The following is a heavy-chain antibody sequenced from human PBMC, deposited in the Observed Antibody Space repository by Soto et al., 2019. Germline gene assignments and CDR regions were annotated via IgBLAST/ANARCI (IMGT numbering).Heavy chain of an antibody. J-gene: IGHJ6*04. CDR2: VRGSGDST. Sequence: LRLYCAASGFTFRSHTMAWVRQGPGKGLEWVSAVRGSGDSTEYADSVKGRFTVSRDNYSNSLILQMNNLRGDDTALSHCARANTAVLTGYYIAMDVWGEGTTVTVSS. CDR3: ARANTAVLTGYYIAMDV. V-gene: IGHV3-23*01. D-gene: IGHD3-10*01. CDR1: GFTFRSHT.